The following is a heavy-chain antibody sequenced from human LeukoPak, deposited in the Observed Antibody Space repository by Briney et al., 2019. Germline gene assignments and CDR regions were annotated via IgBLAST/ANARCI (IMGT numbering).Heavy chain of an antibody. CDR3: ASSYCSSTSCYYVRYYYYYMDV. V-gene: IGHV4-39*01. CDR2: IYYSGST. Sequence: PSETLSLTCTVSGGSISSSSYYWDWIRQPPGKGREWIGSIYYSGSTYYNPSLKSRVTISVDTSKNQFSLKLSSVTAADTAVYYCASSYCSSTSCYYVRYYYYYMDVWGKGTTVTVSS. CDR1: GGSISSSSYY. J-gene: IGHJ6*03. D-gene: IGHD2-2*01.